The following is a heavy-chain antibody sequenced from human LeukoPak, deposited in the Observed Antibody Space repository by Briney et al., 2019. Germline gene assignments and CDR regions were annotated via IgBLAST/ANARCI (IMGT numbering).Heavy chain of an antibody. D-gene: IGHD6-19*01. V-gene: IGHV4-61*02. CDR2: IYTSGST. Sequence: SETLSLTCTVSGGSINSGSYYWSWIRQPAVKGLEWIGRIYTSGSTNYNPSLKSQVTLSVDTSKNQFSLRLSAGDAADTAVYYCARVVYSSGWYLDYWGQGTLVTVSS. CDR3: ARVVYSSGWYLDY. CDR1: GGSINSGSYY. J-gene: IGHJ4*02.